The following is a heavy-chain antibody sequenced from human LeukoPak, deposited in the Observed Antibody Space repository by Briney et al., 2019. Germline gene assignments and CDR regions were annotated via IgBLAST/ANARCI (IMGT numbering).Heavy chain of an antibody. CDR1: GFTFGDYA. D-gene: IGHD5-18*01. J-gene: IGHJ4*02. CDR3: TRDRLGYTYGAPFDY. CDR2: IKSKAYGGTI. Sequence: PGGSLRLSCTASGFTFGDYAMSWVRQAPGKGLEWVGFIKSKAYGGTIEYAASVTGRFTISRDDSKSIASLQMNSLKTEDTAVYYCTRDRLGYTYGAPFDYWGQGTLVTVSS. V-gene: IGHV3-49*04.